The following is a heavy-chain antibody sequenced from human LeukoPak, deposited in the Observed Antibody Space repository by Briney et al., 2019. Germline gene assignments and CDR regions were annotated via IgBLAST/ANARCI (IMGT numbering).Heavy chain of an antibody. CDR2: ISAYNSNT. D-gene: IGHD3-3*01. CDR1: GGTFRSYA. Sequence: ASVTVSCKASGGTFRSYAINWVRQAPGQGLEWMGWISAYNSNTNYAQKLQGRVTMTTDTSTSTAYMELRSLRSDDTAVYYCARDRRDRYYDFWSGYSRGGYFDYWGQGTLVTVSS. V-gene: IGHV1-18*01. J-gene: IGHJ4*02. CDR3: ARDRRDRYYDFWSGYSRGGYFDY.